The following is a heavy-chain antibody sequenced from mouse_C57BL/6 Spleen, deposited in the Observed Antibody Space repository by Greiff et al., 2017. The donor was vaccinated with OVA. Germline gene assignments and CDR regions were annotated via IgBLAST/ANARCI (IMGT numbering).Heavy chain of an antibody. J-gene: IGHJ2*01. D-gene: IGHD1-1*01. CDR2: IHPNSGST. CDR3: ARYGSPVGYNDY. CDR1: GYTFTSYW. V-gene: IGHV1-64*01. Sequence: VQLQQPGAELVKPGASVQLSCKASGYTFTSYWMHWVKQRPGQGLEWIGMIHPNSGSTNYNEKFKSKATLTVDKSYSTAYMQLSSLTSETSAVYYCARYGSPVGYNDYWGQGTTLTDSS.